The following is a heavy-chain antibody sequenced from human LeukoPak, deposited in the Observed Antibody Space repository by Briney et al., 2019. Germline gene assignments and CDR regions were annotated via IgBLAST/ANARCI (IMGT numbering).Heavy chain of an antibody. CDR2: ISAYNDNT. D-gene: IGHD1-26*01. Sequence: ASVKVSCKASGYTFTSYGISWVRQAPGQGLEWMGWISAYNDNTNYAQKLQGRVTMTTDTSTSTAYMELRSLRSDDTAVYYCAREEDRVGATPFFDYWGQGTLVTVSS. CDR3: AREEDRVGATPFFDY. J-gene: IGHJ4*02. V-gene: IGHV1-18*01. CDR1: GYTFTSYG.